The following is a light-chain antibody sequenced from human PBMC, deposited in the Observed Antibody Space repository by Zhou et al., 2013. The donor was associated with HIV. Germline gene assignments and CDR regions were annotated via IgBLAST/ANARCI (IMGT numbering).Light chain of an antibody. CDR3: QQYGSSPR. CDR1: QSVSGNY. V-gene: IGKV3-20*01. Sequence: EIVLTQSPGTLSLSPGERATLSCGASQSVSGNYVAWYQQKPGQAPRLLIYDASSRATGIPDRFSGSGSGTDFTLIISRLEPEDFAVYYCQQYGSSPRFGQGTKLEIK. CDR2: DAS. J-gene: IGKJ2*01.